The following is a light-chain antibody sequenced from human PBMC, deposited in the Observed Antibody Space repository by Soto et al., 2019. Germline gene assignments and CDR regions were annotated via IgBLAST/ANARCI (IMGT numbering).Light chain of an antibody. CDR2: SNN. V-gene: IGLV1-44*01. CDR3: ATWDDSLTTVL. Sequence: QSVLTQPPSASGTPGQRVTISCSGSSSNIGSNAVNWYQQLPGAVPKLLLYSNNQRPAGVPDRVSGSKSGTSASLAISGLQSEDEADYYCATWDDSLTTVLFGGGTQLTVL. CDR1: SSNIGSNA. J-gene: IGLJ2*01.